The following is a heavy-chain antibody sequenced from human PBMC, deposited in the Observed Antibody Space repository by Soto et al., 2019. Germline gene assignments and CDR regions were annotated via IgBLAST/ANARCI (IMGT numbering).Heavy chain of an antibody. CDR2: ISYDGSNK. CDR1: GSTFSNYS. Sequence: GGSLRLSCAASGSTFSNYSMNWVRQAPGKGLEWVAVISYDGSNKYYADSVKGRFTISRDNSKNTLYLQMNSLRAEDTAVYYCAKDVLRFLEWLAFYGMDVWGQGTTVTVSS. J-gene: IGHJ6*02. V-gene: IGHV3-30*18. D-gene: IGHD3-3*01. CDR3: AKDVLRFLEWLAFYGMDV.